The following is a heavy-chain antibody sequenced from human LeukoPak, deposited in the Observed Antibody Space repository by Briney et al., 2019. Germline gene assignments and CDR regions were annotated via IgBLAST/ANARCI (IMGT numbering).Heavy chain of an antibody. CDR3: ARDWARDTMIVEK. J-gene: IGHJ4*02. CDR1: GYTFTGYY. Sequence: ASVKVSCKASGYTFTGYYMHSVRQAPGQGLEWMGWINPNSGGTNYAQKFQGRVTMTRDTSINTAYMELSRLRSDDTAVYYCARDWARDTMIVEKWGQGTLVTVSS. CDR2: INPNSGGT. V-gene: IGHV1-2*02. D-gene: IGHD3-22*01.